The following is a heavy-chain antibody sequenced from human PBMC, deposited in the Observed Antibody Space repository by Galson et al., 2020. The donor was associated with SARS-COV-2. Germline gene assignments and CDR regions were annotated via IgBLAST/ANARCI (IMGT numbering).Heavy chain of an antibody. CDR1: GYTFSSYG. CDR2: ISGYNGNT. J-gene: IGHJ5*02. CDR3: ARDGVAASGYDASEP. V-gene: IGHV1-18*04. D-gene: IGHD6-13*01. Sequence: ASVKVSCKASGYTFSSYGISWVRQAPGQGLEWMGWISGYNGNTNYAQKVQGRVTMTTDTSTNTAYMELRSLTSDDTAVYYCARDGVAASGYDASEPWGQGTLVTVSS.